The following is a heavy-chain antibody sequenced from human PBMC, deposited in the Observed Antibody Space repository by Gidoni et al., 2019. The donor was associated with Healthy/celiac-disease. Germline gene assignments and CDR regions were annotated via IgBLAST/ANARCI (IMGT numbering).Heavy chain of an antibody. CDR3: ACFSRSLHLGELSPHIDY. CDR1: GFTFSSYA. CDR2: ISGSGGST. J-gene: IGHJ4*02. V-gene: IGHV3-23*01. D-gene: IGHD3-16*02. Sequence: EVQLLESGGGLVQPGGSLSLSCAASGFTFSSYAMSWVRQAPGKGLEWVSAISGSGGSTYYADSVKGRFTISRDNSKNTLYLQMNSLRAEDTAVYYCACFSRSLHLGELSPHIDYWGQGTRVTVSS.